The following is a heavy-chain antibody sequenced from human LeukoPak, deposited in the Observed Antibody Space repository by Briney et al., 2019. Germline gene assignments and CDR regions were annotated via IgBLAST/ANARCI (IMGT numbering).Heavy chain of an antibody. D-gene: IGHD1-26*01. V-gene: IGHV6-1*01. Sequence: SQTLSLTCAISGDSVSSNSAAWNWIRQSPSRGLEWLGRTYYRSKWYNDYAVSVKSRITINPDTSKNQFSLQLNSVTPEDTAVYYCARGKWELLSHYWCFDLWGRGTLATVSS. CDR2: TYYRSKWYN. CDR1: GDSVSSNSAA. J-gene: IGHJ2*01. CDR3: ARGKWELLSHYWCFDL.